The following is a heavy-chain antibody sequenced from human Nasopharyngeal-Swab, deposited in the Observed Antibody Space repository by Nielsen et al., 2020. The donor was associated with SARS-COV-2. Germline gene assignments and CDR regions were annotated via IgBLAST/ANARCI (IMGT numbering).Heavy chain of an antibody. Sequence: GESLKISCAASGFTFSSYGMHWVRQAPGKGLEWVAVIWYDGSNKYYADSMKGRFTISRDNSKNTLYLQMNSLRAEDTAVYYCARGDYDFWSGYPRYFDYWGQGTLVTVSS. CDR3: ARGDYDFWSGYPRYFDY. CDR2: IWYDGSNK. D-gene: IGHD3-3*01. V-gene: IGHV3-33*01. CDR1: GFTFSSYG. J-gene: IGHJ4*02.